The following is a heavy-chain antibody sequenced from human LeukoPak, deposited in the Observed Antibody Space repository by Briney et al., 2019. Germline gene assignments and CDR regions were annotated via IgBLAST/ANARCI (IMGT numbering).Heavy chain of an antibody. CDR2: IYYNGYT. D-gene: IGHD3-10*01. V-gene: IGHV4-59*02. CDR3: ARAPYQLLWFGELEYD. CDR1: GDSVSSVY. J-gene: IGHJ4*02. Sequence: SETLSLTCNVSGDSVSSVYWSWIRQPPGKGLEWIGYIYYNGYTDYNPSLKSRVTISVDTSKNQLSLHMSSVTAADTAVYYCARAPYQLLWFGELEYDWGQGTLVTVSS.